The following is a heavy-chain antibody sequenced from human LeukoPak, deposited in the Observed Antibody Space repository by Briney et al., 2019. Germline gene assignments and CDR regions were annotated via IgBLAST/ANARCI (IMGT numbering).Heavy chain of an antibody. J-gene: IGHJ4*02. CDR1: GYTFTSYY. CDR2: INPSGGST. V-gene: IGHV1-46*01. Sequence: GASVKVSCKASGYTFTSYYMHWVRQAPGQGLEWMGIINPSGGSTSYAQKFQGRVTMTRDTSTSTVYMELSSLGSEDTAVYYCATLLGSNYYDSSGYPDYWGQGTLVTVSS. D-gene: IGHD3-22*01. CDR3: ATLLGSNYYDSSGYPDY.